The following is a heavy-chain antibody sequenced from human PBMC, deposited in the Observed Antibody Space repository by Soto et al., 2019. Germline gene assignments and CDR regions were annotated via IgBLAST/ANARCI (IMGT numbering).Heavy chain of an antibody. CDR1: GYTFTTYD. Sequence: QVQVVQSGAEVKKPGASVKVSCKVSGYTFTTYDINWVRQAPGQGLEWMGWMNPETGDTGYGQQFQGSVTLSRNTSIPTAYFELTTVSIADPAVYFCASALRGAPGGQGTRVTVSA. D-gene: IGHD1-26*01. CDR3: ASALRGAP. J-gene: IGHJ4*02. CDR2: MNPETGDT. V-gene: IGHV1-8*01.